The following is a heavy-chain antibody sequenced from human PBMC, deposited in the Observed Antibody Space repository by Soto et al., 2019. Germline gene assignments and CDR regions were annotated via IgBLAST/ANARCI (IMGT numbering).Heavy chain of an antibody. D-gene: IGHD6-6*01. J-gene: IGHJ4*02. Sequence: SETLSLTCAVYGGSFSGYYWSWIRQPPGKGLEWIGEINHSGSTNYNPSLKSRDTISVDTSKNQFSLKLSSVTAADTAVYYCARVSVRYFDYWGQGTLVTVS. CDR3: ARVSVRYFDY. V-gene: IGHV4-34*01. CDR2: INHSGST. CDR1: GGSFSGYY.